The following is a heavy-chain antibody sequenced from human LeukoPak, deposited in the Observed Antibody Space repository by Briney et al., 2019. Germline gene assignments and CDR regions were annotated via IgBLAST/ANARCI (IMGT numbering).Heavy chain of an antibody. CDR3: ARVGLWFGETHFDY. Sequence: SETLSLTCTVSGGSISSYYWSWIRQPPGKGLEWIGYIYYSGSTNYNPSLKSRVTISVDTSKNQFSLKLSSVTAADTAVYYCARVGLWFGETHFDYWGQGTLVTVSS. CDR1: GGSISSYY. V-gene: IGHV4-59*01. D-gene: IGHD3-10*01. CDR2: IYYSGST. J-gene: IGHJ4*02.